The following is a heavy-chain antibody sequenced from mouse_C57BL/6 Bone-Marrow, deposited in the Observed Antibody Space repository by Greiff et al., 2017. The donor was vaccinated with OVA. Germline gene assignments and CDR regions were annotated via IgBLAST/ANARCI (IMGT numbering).Heavy chain of an antibody. V-gene: IGHV1-18*01. CDR1: GYTFTDYN. Sequence: EVKLVESGPELVKPGASVKIPCKASGYTFTDYNMDWVKQSHGKSLEWIGDINPNNGGTIYNQKFKGKATLTVDKSSSTAYMELRSLTSEDTAVYYCAREGDGNSVWYFDVWGTGTTVTVSS. CDR3: AREGDGNSVWYFDV. J-gene: IGHJ1*03. CDR2: INPNNGGT. D-gene: IGHD2-1*01.